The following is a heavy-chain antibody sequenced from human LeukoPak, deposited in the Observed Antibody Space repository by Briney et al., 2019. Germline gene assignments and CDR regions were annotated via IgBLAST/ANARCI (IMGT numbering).Heavy chain of an antibody. V-gene: IGHV4-39*01. CDR2: IYHSGSA. Sequence: PSETLSLTCTVSGGSISSSNYYWGWIRQPPGRGLEWIGSIYHSGSAYYNPSLKSRVTISVDTSKNQFSLKLSSVTAADTAVYYCARGSGYYYGDFDYWGQGTLVTVSS. CDR3: ARGSGYYYGDFDY. CDR1: GGSISSSNYY. D-gene: IGHD3-22*01. J-gene: IGHJ4*02.